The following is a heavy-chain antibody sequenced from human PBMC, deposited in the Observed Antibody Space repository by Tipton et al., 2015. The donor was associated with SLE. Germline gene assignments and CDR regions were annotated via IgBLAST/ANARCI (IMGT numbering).Heavy chain of an antibody. V-gene: IGHV3-15*01. CDR1: GVTFSSYG. Sequence: SLRLSCAASGVTFSSYGMHWVRQAPGKGLEWVGRIIRKIDGGTTDYAAHVKGRFIISRDDSNNTLYLQMNRLKPEDTALYYCTTGLALTATGFDNWGQGTLVTVSS. CDR3: TTGLALTATGFDN. D-gene: IGHD2-21*02. J-gene: IGHJ4*02. CDR2: IIRKIDGGTT.